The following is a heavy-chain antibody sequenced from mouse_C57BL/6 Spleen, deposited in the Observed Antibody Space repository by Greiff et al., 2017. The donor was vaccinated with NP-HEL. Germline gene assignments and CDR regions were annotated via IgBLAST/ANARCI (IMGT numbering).Heavy chain of an antibody. Sequence: EVHLVESGGGLVQPGGSLKLSCAASGFTFSDYYMYWVRQTPEKRLEWVAYISNGGGSTYYPDTVKGRFTISRDNAKNTLYLQMSRLKSEDTAMYYCARHNYYGSSFDYWGQGTTLTVSS. CDR1: GFTFSDYY. CDR2: ISNGGGST. V-gene: IGHV5-12*01. J-gene: IGHJ2*01. D-gene: IGHD1-1*01. CDR3: ARHNYYGSSFDY.